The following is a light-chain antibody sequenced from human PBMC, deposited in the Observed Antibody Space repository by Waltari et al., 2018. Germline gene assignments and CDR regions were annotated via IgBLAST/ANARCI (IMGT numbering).Light chain of an antibody. CDR1: SSNIGAAYD. CDR2: RNT. J-gene: IGLJ2*01. Sequence: QSVLTQPPSVSGAPGQRVTISCTGSSSNIGAAYDVHWYQQIPGTAPKLLIYRNTNQPPGFPARFSVSKSGTSAPLAITGLQAEDEADYYCQSYDTSLRSSVFGGGTKLTVL. CDR3: QSYDTSLRSSV. V-gene: IGLV1-40*01.